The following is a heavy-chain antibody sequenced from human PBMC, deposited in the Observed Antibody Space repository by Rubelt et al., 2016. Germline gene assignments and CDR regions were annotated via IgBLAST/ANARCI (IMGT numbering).Heavy chain of an antibody. D-gene: IGHD3-3*01. J-gene: IGHJ4*02. CDR1: GYTFTSYG. Sequence: QVQLVQSGAEVKKPGASVKLSCKASGYTFTSYGISWVRQAPGQGLEWMGWISAYNGNTNYALKLQGGVSRTTDTSTSTGYMELRSLRSDDTAVYYCAIGRSLSGREYFDYWGQGTLVSVSS. V-gene: IGHV1-18*01. CDR2: ISAYNGNT. CDR3: AIGRSLSGREYFDY.